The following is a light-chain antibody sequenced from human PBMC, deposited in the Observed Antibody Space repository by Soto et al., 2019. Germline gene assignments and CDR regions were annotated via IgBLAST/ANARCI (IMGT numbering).Light chain of an antibody. CDR3: AAWDDSLNGRWV. CDR2: SNN. J-gene: IGLJ3*02. Sequence: QSVLTQPPSASGTPGQRVNISGSGSSSNIGSNTVNWYQQLPGTAPKLLIYSNNQRPSGVPDRFSGSKSGTSASLAISGLQSEDEADYYCAAWDDSLNGRWVFGGGTKLTVL. V-gene: IGLV1-44*01. CDR1: SSNIGSNT.